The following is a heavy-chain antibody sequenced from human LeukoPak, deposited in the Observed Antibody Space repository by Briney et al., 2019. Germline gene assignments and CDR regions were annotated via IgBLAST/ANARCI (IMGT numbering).Heavy chain of an antibody. CDR1: GFSFSTSA. J-gene: IGHJ4*02. V-gene: IGHV3-23*01. Sequence: SGGSLRLSCAASGFSFSTSAMSWVRQAPGRGLEWVSTINDGGVSTFYADSVKGRFTVSRDDSKKTPYLQMNSLRVEDTAIYYCASDKWGQGTLVTVSS. CDR2: INDGGVST. CDR3: ASDK.